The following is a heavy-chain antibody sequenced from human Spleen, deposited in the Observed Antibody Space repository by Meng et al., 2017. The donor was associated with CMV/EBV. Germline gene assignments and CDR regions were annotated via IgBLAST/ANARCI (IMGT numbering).Heavy chain of an antibody. CDR3: ARAHEGSGYYDY. Sequence: CAASEFTFSGYWMSWVRQAPGKGLELVAHIKQDGSEKYYVDSVKGRFTISRDNAKNSLYLQMSSLRAEDSAVYYCARAHEGSGYYDYWGQGALVTVSS. CDR2: IKQDGSEK. J-gene: IGHJ4*02. CDR1: EFTFSGYW. D-gene: IGHD3-10*01. V-gene: IGHV3-7*04.